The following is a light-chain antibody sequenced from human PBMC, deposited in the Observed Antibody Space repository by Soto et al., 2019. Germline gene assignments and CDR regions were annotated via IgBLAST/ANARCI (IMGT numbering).Light chain of an antibody. Sequence: QSALTQPPSVSGAPGQRVTISCTGSSSNIGAGYDVHWYQQLPGTAPKLLIYGNSNRPSGVPHRFSGSKSGTSASLAITGRQAEDAADYYCQSYDSSLSGWVFGGGTKVTVL. CDR3: QSYDSSLSGWV. CDR1: SSNIGAGYD. CDR2: GNS. J-gene: IGLJ3*02. V-gene: IGLV1-40*01.